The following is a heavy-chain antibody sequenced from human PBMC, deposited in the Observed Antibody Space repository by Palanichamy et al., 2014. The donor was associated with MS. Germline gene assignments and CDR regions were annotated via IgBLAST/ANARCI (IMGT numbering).Heavy chain of an antibody. V-gene: IGHV4-30-2*01. CDR1: GVSITSGGYS. CDR2: ISHTGST. CDR3: ARASTPASSYYGSGRSPYYFDL. Sequence: QLQLQESGPGLVKPSQTLSLTCAVSGVSITSGGYSWSWIRQPPGKGLDWIGYISHTGSTDSNPSLRSRVTMSVDMSKNQFSLKLSSVTADTAVYYCARASTPASSYYGSGRSPYYFDLWGQGTPVTVFS. D-gene: IGHD3-10*01. J-gene: IGHJ4*02.